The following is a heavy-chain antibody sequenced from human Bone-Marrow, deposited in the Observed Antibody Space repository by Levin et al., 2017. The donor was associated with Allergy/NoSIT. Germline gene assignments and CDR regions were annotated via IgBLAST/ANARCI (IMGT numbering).Heavy chain of an antibody. V-gene: IGHV3-53*01. CDR2: IYSGGST. J-gene: IGHJ5*02. D-gene: IGHD3-22*01. CDR1: GFTVSSNY. Sequence: GGSLRLSCAASGFTVSSNYMSWVRQAPGKGLEWVSVIYSGGSTYYADSVKGRFTISRDNSKNTLYLQMNSLRAEDTAVYYCARDLNYYDSSGYRFNWFDPWGQGTLVTVSS. CDR3: ARDLNYYDSSGYRFNWFDP.